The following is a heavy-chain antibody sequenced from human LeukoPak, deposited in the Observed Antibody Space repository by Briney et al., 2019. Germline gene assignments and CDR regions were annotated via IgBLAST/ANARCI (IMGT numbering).Heavy chain of an antibody. CDR2: INPSGGST. V-gene: IGHV1-46*01. Sequence: ASVKVSCKASGYTFTSYYMHWVRQAPGQGLEWMGIINPSGGSTSYAQKFQGRVTMTRDTSTSTVYMELSSLRSEDTAVYYCVRVSSSSSYYYMGDAFDIWGQGTMVTVSS. D-gene: IGHD3-10*01. J-gene: IGHJ3*02. CDR3: VRVSSSSSYYYMGDAFDI. CDR1: GYTFTSYY.